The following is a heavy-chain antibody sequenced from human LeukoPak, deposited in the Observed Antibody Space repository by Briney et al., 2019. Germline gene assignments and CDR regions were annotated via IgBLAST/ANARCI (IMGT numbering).Heavy chain of an antibody. D-gene: IGHD3-22*01. Sequence: PGGSLRLSCAASGFTFSSYGVHWVRQAPGKGLDWVAVIWYDGSNKYCADSVKGRFTISRDNSKNTLYLQMNSLRAEDTAVYYCARDEALVVVNPTIDYWGQGTLVTVSS. CDR1: GFTFSSYG. V-gene: IGHV3-33*01. CDR3: ARDEALVVVNPTIDY. CDR2: IWYDGSNK. J-gene: IGHJ4*02.